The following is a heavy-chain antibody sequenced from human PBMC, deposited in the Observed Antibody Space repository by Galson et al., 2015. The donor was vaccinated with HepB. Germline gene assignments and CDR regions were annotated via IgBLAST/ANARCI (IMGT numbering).Heavy chain of an antibody. CDR2: IKQDGSEK. D-gene: IGHD3-22*01. Sequence: SLRLSCAASGFTFSSYWMSWVRQAPGKGLEWVANIKQDGSEKYYVDSVKGRFTISRDNAKNSLYLQMNSLRAEDTAVYYCAREPSNYYDSSGYCELLDYWDQGTLVTVSS. CDR3: AREPSNYYDSSGYCELLDY. CDR1: GFTFSSYW. J-gene: IGHJ4*02. V-gene: IGHV3-7*03.